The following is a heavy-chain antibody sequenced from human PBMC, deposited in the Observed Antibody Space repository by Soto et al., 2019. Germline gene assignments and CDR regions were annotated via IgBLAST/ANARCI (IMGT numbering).Heavy chain of an antibody. J-gene: IGHJ5*02. V-gene: IGHV4-30-2*01. D-gene: IGHD2-15*01. CDR2: IYHSGST. Sequence: QLQLQESGSGLVKPSQTLSLTCAVSGGSISSGGYSWSWIRQPPGKGLEWIGYIYHSGSTYYNPSRKSRATVSVGRSNNLFSPELSSVTAADTAVYYSARVFVAASDWFDPWGQGTLVTVSS. CDR1: GGSISSGGYS. CDR3: ARVFVAASDWFDP.